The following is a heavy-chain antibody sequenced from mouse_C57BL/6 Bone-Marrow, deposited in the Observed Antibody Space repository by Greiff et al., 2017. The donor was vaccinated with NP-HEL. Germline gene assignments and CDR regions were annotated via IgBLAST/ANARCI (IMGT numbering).Heavy chain of an antibody. CDR3: ARGCHYAMDY. V-gene: IGHV5-16*01. J-gene: IGHJ4*01. CDR1: GFTFSDYY. CDR2: INYDGSST. Sequence: EVQVVESEGGLVQPGSSMKLSCTASGFTFSDYYMAWVRQVPEKGLEWVANINYDGSSTYYLDTLKSRFIITRDNAKNMLYLQMSSLKSEDTATDSCARGCHYAMDYWGQGTAVTVSS. D-gene: IGHD6-1*01.